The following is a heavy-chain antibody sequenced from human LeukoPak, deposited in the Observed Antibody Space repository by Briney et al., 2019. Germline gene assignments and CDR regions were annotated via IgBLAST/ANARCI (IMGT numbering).Heavy chain of an antibody. CDR3: ARGPALKQGGRDYYYYYMDV. Sequence: SETLSLTCTVSGGSISSHYWSWIRQPPGQGLEWIGYIYYSGSTNYNPSLKSRVTILVDTSENQFSLKLTSVTAADTAVYYCARGPALKQGGRDYYYYYMDVWGKGTTVTVSS. V-gene: IGHV4-59*11. D-gene: IGHD1-26*01. J-gene: IGHJ6*03. CDR1: GGSISSHY. CDR2: IYYSGST.